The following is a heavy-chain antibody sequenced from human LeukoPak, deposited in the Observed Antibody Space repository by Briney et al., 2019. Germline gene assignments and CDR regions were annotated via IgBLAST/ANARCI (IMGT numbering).Heavy chain of an antibody. CDR2: ISGSGGST. CDR3: ARRSGYSYGYFDY. J-gene: IGHJ4*02. CDR1: GFTFSSYA. Sequence: GGSLRLSCAASGFTFSSYAMSWVRQAPGKGLGWVSAISGSGGSTYYADSVKGRFTISRDNSKNTLYLQMNSLRAEDTAVYYCARRSGYSYGYFDYWGQGTLVTVSS. D-gene: IGHD5-18*01. V-gene: IGHV3-23*01.